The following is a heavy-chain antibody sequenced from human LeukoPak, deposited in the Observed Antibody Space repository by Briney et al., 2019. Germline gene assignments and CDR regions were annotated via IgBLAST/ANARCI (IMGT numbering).Heavy chain of an antibody. CDR1: GFIFNPYA. V-gene: IGHV3-48*04. D-gene: IGHD3-22*01. CDR2: ISGGTTTV. CDR3: ARDNLPNLYDSSGADS. J-gene: IGHJ4*02. Sequence: SGGSLRLSCATSGFIFNPYAMHWVRQAPGKGLEWISYISGGTTTVFYADSVKGRFTISRDNAKNSLYLQMNSLRAEDTAVYFCARDNLPNLYDSSGADSWGQGTLVTVSS.